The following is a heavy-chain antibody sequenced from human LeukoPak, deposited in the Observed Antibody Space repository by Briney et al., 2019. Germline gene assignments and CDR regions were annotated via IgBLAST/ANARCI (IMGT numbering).Heavy chain of an antibody. D-gene: IGHD6-19*01. V-gene: IGHV1-18*03. J-gene: IGHJ4*02. CDR2: ISAYNGDT. CDR1: GYSFTTYG. CDR3: ARDGGSSGWYFDY. Sequence: ASVKVSCKASGYSFTTYGISWVRQAPGQGLEWIGWISAYNGDTNYAQKLQGRVTITRDTSASTAYMELSSLRSEDMAVYYCARDGGSSGWYFDYWGQGTLVTVSS.